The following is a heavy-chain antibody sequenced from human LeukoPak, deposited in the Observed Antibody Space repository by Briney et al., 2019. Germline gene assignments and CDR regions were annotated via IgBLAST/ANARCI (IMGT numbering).Heavy chain of an antibody. CDR3: ARESGSYEAYFDY. J-gene: IGHJ4*02. CDR1: GGTFSSYA. CDR2: IFPIFATA. D-gene: IGHD1-26*01. V-gene: IGHV1-69*13. Sequence: EASVKVSCKASGGTFSSYAISWVRQAPGQGLEWMGRIFPIFATANYAQKFQGRVTITADESTSTAYMELSSLRSKDTAVYYCARESGSYEAYFDYWGQGTLVTASS.